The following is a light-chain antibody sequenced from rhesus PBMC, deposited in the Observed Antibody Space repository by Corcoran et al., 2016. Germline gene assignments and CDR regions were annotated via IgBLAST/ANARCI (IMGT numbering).Light chain of an antibody. CDR3: LQGYSTPWT. Sequence: DIQMTQSPSSLSASVGDSVTITCRASQGSSDYLSWYQQKPGKAPERLIYAASSLESGVPSMFSGSGSRTHFTLTIRSLRPEDFAAYYCLQGYSTPWTFGQGTKVEIK. J-gene: IGKJ1*01. CDR1: QGSSDY. CDR2: AAS. V-gene: IGKV1-36*02.